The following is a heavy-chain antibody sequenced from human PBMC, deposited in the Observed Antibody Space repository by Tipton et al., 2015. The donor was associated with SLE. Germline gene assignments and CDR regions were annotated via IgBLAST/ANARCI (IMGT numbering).Heavy chain of an antibody. CDR3: ASKGYGDYVYYYFDY. Sequence: PGLVKPSETLSLSCTVSGDSISSGNYYWGWIRQPPGKGLEWIGNIYYSGGAYYNPSLESRVTISLDKSRNQFSLKMSFVTAADTAIYYCASKGYGDYVYYYFDYWGQGTLVTVSS. CDR2: IYYSGGA. V-gene: IGHV4-39*07. J-gene: IGHJ4*02. CDR1: GDSISSGNYY. D-gene: IGHD4-17*01.